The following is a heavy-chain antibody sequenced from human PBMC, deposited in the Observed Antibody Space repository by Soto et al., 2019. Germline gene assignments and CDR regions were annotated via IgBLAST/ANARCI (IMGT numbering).Heavy chain of an antibody. CDR3: ARGIHDFWSGYQSNYDAFDI. Sequence: ASVKVSCKASGYTFTSYGISWVRQAPGQGLEWMGWISAYNGNTNCAQKLQGRVTMTTDTSTSTAYMELRSLRSDDTAVYYCARGIHDFWSGYQSNYDAFDIWGQGTMVTVSS. J-gene: IGHJ3*02. CDR2: ISAYNGNT. D-gene: IGHD3-3*01. V-gene: IGHV1-18*01. CDR1: GYTFTSYG.